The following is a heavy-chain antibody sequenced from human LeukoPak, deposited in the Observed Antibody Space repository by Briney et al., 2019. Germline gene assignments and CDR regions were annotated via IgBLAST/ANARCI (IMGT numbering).Heavy chain of an antibody. CDR3: ARDPTVTNFHDAFDI. V-gene: IGHV3-7*05. Sequence: GGSLALSCTASGFAFSSYWMSWVRQAPGKGLEWVATIKQDGSQKEYVESVQGRFTISRDNAKNSLYLHMNRLRAEDTAVYYCARDPTVTNFHDAFDIWGQGTLVTVSS. CDR1: GFAFSSYW. CDR2: IKQDGSQK. D-gene: IGHD4-17*01. J-gene: IGHJ3*02.